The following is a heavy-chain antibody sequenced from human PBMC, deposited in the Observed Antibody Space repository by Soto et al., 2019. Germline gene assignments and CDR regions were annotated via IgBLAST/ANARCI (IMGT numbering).Heavy chain of an antibody. Sequence: LRLSCVASGLTFSRHAMVWVRQAPGKGLEWVSTITANSGSSDYGDSVKGRFTISRDNAGSTLFLQMNSLRVEDTATYYCAKSPEWPNRYFDYWGQGTLVTVSS. V-gene: IGHV3-23*01. D-gene: IGHD3-3*01. CDR2: ITANSGSS. CDR3: AKSPEWPNRYFDY. CDR1: GLTFSRHA. J-gene: IGHJ4*02.